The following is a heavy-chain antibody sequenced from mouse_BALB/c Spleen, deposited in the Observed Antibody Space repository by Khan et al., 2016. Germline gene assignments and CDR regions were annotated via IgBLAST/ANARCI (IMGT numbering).Heavy chain of an antibody. CDR3: ARPGYYGFFAY. Sequence: EVKLLESGGGLVQPGGSLKLSCAASGFDFSRYWMSWVRQAPGKGLEWIGETTPDSSTINYTPSLKDKFIISRDNANNTLYLQMSKVRSEDAVLYYCARPGYYGFFAYWGQVTLVTVAA. CDR1: GFDFSRYW. D-gene: IGHD1-2*01. J-gene: IGHJ3*01. CDR2: TTPDSSTI. V-gene: IGHV4-1*02.